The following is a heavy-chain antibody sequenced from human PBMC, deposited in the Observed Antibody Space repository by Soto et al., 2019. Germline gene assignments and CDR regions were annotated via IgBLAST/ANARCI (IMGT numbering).Heavy chain of an antibody. J-gene: IGHJ4*02. Sequence: QVQLQESGPGLVKPSETLSLTCTVSGGSISSYYWSWIRQPPGKGLEWIGYIYYSGSTNYNPSLKSRVTISVPTSNIQFSLKLSAVTAADTAVYYCARRWGATFDYWGQGTLVPVSS. V-gene: IGHV4-59*01. D-gene: IGHD3-16*01. CDR3: ARRWGATFDY. CDR1: GGSISSYY. CDR2: IYYSGST.